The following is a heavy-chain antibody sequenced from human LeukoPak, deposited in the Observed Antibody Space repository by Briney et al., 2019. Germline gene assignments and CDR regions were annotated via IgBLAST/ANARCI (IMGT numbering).Heavy chain of an antibody. J-gene: IGHJ4*02. CDR3: AKDRGVGFGEV. D-gene: IGHD3-10*01. V-gene: IGHV3-30*02. CDR1: GFAFSSCG. Sequence: GGSLRLSCIESGFAFSSCGMHWVRQAPGKGLEWVAFIRSDGSNKCYADSVKGRFTISRDNSKNTLYLQLDSLRAEDTAVYYCAKDRGVGFGEVWGQGTLVTVSS. CDR2: IRSDGSNK.